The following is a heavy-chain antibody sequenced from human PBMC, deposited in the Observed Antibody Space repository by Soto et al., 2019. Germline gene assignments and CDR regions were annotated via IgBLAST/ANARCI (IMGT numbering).Heavy chain of an antibody. CDR3: ARHGITGRYYEAFDI. V-gene: IGHV4-39*01. CDR1: GGSISSSRCH. CDR2: IKYSGTT. Sequence: SETLSLTCAVSGGSISSSRCHWGWIRQPPGKGLEWIARIKYSGTTFYNPSLKSRVTLSVDTSKNQFALKLSSVTAAQTALYYCARHGITGRYYEAFDIWGPGTMVTVSS. J-gene: IGHJ3*02. D-gene: IGHD1-26*01.